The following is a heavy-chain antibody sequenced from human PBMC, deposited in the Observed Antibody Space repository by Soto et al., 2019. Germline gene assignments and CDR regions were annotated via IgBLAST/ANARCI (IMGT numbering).Heavy chain of an antibody. CDR3: AKDKTLSGWYAFDY. V-gene: IGHV3-9*01. CDR1: GFTFDDYA. Sequence: EVQLGESWGGLVQPGRSLRLSCAASGFTFDDYAMHWVRQAPGKGLEWVAGISWNSGSIGYADSVKGRFTISRDNAKNSLYLQMNSLRAEDTALYYCAKDKTLSGWYAFDYWAKGPLVTVSS. D-gene: IGHD6-19*01. J-gene: IGHJ4*02. CDR2: ISWNSGSI.